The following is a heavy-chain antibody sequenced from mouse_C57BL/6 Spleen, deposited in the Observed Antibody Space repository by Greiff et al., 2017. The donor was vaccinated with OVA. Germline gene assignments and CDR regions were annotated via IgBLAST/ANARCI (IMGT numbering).Heavy chain of an antibody. D-gene: IGHD3-3*01. CDR3: ARVWDSYYFDY. CDR1: GFTFSSYA. CDR2: ISDGGSYT. J-gene: IGHJ2*01. Sequence: EVKLVESGGGLVKPGGSLKLSCAASGFTFSSYAMSWVRQAPEKRLEWVATISDGGSYTYYPDTVKGRFTISRDNAKNNLYLQMSHLKSEDTAMYYCARVWDSYYFDYWGQGTTLTVSS. V-gene: IGHV5-4*03.